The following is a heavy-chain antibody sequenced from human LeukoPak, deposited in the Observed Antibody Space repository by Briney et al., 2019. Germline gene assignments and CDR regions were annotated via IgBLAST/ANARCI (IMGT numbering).Heavy chain of an antibody. V-gene: IGHV3-23*01. CDR3: AKNLGIAVAGTYS. J-gene: IGHJ4*02. Sequence: GGSLRLSCAASGFTFSDYYMSWIRQAPGKGLEWVSAISGSGGSTYYADSVKGRFTISRDNSKNTLYLQMNSLRAEDTAVYYCAKNLGIAVAGTYSWGQGTLVTVSS. CDR2: ISGSGGST. D-gene: IGHD6-19*01. CDR1: GFTFSDYY.